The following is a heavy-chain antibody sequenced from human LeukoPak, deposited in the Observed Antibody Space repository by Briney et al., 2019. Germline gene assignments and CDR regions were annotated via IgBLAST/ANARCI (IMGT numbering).Heavy chain of an antibody. Sequence: GTFXXXXTXXXXQAPGQGLEWMGGIIPIFGTANYAQKFQGRVTITADESTSTAYMELSSLRSEDTAVYYCARRIRPGIAAAGTWGYWFDPWGQGTLVTVSS. D-gene: IGHD6-13*01. CDR3: ARRIRPGIAAAGTWGYWFDP. J-gene: IGHJ5*02. V-gene: IGHV1-69*01. CDR1: GTFXXXX. CDR2: IIPIFGTA.